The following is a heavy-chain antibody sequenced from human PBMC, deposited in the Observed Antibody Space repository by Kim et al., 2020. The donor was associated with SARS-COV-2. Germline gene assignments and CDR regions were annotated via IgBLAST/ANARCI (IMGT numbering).Heavy chain of an antibody. CDR1: GGSISSSSYY. J-gene: IGHJ4*02. CDR2: IYYSGST. Sequence: SETLSLTCTVSGGSISSSSYYWGWIRQPPGKGLEWIGSIYYSGSTYYNPSLKSRVTISVDTSKNQFSLKLSSVTAADTAVYYCEVHYYDSSGYYSSVYEFDYWGQGTLVTVSS. V-gene: IGHV4-39*01. D-gene: IGHD3-22*01. CDR3: EVHYYDSSGYYSSVYEFDY.